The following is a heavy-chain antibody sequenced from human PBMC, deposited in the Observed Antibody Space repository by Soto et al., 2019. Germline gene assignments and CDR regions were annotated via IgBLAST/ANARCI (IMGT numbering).Heavy chain of an antibody. D-gene: IGHD4-17*01. Sequence: QVQMVQSANEVKEPGASVKVSCKTSGYSFTTHGISWVRQAPGQGLEWVGWVSAYNGDTNCAPRLHDTVTMTTDPSGRTAYMELRSLTSDDTAVYYCARDLLTTVTHRDFDYWGQGTLVTVSS. CDR2: VSAYNGDT. CDR3: ARDLLTTVTHRDFDY. CDR1: GYSFTTHG. V-gene: IGHV1-18*01. J-gene: IGHJ4*02.